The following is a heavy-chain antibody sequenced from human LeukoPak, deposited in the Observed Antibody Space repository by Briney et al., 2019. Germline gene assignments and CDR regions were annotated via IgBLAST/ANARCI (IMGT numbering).Heavy chain of an antibody. V-gene: IGHV4-59*01. D-gene: IGHD4-17*01. J-gene: IGHJ3*01. CDR1: GGSITSYF. CDR2: IYHSGTT. CDR3: ARPFWGGGGYGDYDVSDV. Sequence: SETLSLTCTVSGGSITSYFWNWIRQPPGKGLEWIGYIYHSGTTNYNPSLKSRVSLSVDTSKNQFSLKLTSVTPADTAVYFCARPFWGGGGYGDYDVSDVWGQGTMVTVSS.